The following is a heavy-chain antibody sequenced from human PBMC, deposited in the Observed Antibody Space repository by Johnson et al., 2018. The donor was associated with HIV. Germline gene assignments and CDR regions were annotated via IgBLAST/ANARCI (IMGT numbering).Heavy chain of an antibody. V-gene: IGHV3-23*01. J-gene: IGHJ3*02. CDR3: AKIIGYSSGLEI. Sequence: MQLMESGGGLVQPGGSLRMSCVASGFTFSTYGMTWVRQAPGKGLEWVSAISGTGGTTYYADSVRGRFSISRDKSKDTLYLQMSSLRAEDTAVYYCAKIIGYSSGLEIWGQGTMVTVSS. CDR2: ISGTGGTT. CDR1: GFTFSTYG. D-gene: IGHD6-19*01.